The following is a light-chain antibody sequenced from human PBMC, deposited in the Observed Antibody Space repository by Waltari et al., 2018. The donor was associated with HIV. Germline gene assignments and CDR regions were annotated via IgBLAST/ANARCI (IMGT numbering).Light chain of an antibody. Sequence: QSVMSHPPSASGTPGQTVTISCSGRFSNLGANTVNWYQQIPGTAPRLLIYGHTHRPSGVPDRFAGARSGTSASLTIGGLQSEDESDYYGAAWDDSLRATVFGTWTRVTVL. V-gene: IGLV1-44*01. CDR1: FSNLGANT. J-gene: IGLJ1*01. CDR3: AAWDDSLRATV. CDR2: GHT.